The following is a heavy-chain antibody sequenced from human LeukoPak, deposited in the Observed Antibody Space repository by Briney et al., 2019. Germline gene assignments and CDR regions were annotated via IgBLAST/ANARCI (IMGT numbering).Heavy chain of an antibody. CDR1: GFTFSTYA. V-gene: IGHV3-23*01. J-gene: IGHJ4*02. CDR3: AKDLRLSVGTSPFDY. Sequence: GGSLRLSCAASGFTFSTYAMAWVRQAPGKGLEWVSAFSNSGETHYADSVKGRFTTSRDNSKNTLYLQMNSLRADDTALYYCAKDLRLSVGTSPFDYWGQGTLVTVST. CDR2: FSNSGET. D-gene: IGHD4-23*01.